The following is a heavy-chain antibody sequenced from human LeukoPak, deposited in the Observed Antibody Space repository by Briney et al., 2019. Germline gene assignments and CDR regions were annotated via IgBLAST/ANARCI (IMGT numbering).Heavy chain of an antibody. J-gene: IGHJ4*02. CDR3: AKDSGAMALDY. CDR1: GFTFSDYY. Sequence: GGSLRLSCAASGFTFSDYYMSWIRQAPGKGLEWVSAISGSGGSTYYADSVKGRFTISRDNSKNTLYLQMNSLRAEDTAVYYCAKDSGAMALDYWGQGTLVTVSS. D-gene: IGHD5-18*01. V-gene: IGHV3-23*01. CDR2: ISGSGGST.